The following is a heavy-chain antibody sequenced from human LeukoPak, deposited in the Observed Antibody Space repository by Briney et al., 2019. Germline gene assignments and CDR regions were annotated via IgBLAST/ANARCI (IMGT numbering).Heavy chain of an antibody. CDR1: KFTFGGYG. J-gene: IGHJ4*02. CDR3: VRDWGNDREFDY. CDR2: ISSSGNTI. D-gene: IGHD3-16*02. V-gene: IGHV3-48*02. Sequence: GGSLRLSCIASKFTFGGYGMNWVRQAPGKGLEWVSFISSSGNTIYYTDSVKGRFTISRDNAKNSVNLQMSSLREEDTAVYYCVRDWGNDREFDYWGQGTLVTVSS.